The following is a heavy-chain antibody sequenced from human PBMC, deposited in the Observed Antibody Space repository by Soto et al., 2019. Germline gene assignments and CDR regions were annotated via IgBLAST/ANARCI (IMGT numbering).Heavy chain of an antibody. CDR2: IYHSGST. V-gene: IGHV4-4*02. D-gene: IGHD5-12*01. CDR1: GGSISSSNW. J-gene: IGHJ6*02. Sequence: TSETLSLTCAVSGGSISSSNWWSWVRQPPGKGLEWIGEIYHSGSTNYNPSLKSRVTISVDKSKNQFSLKLSSVTAADTAVYYCARGGYDYAYYYYGMDVWGQGTTVTVSS. CDR3: ARGGYDYAYYYYGMDV.